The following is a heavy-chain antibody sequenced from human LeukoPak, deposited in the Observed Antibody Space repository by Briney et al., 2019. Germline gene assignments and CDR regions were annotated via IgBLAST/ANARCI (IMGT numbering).Heavy chain of an antibody. D-gene: IGHD6-13*01. J-gene: IGHJ6*03. CDR2: INPSGGST. Sequence: ASVKVSCKASGYTFTSYYMHWVRQAPGQGLEWMGIINPSGGSTSYAQKFQGRVTMTRDMSTSTAYMELSSLRSEDTAVYYCARASSSWLYYYYYYMDVWGKGTTVTISS. CDR1: GYTFTSYY. CDR3: ARASSSWLYYYYYYMDV. V-gene: IGHV1-46*01.